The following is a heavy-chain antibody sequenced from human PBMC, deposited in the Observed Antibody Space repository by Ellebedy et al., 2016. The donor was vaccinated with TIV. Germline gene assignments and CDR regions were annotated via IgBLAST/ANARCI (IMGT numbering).Heavy chain of an antibody. J-gene: IGHJ4*02. CDR2: FGVSGDTT. V-gene: IGHV3-23*01. CDR1: GFTFSNSA. D-gene: IGHD1-14*01. CDR3: AKGRSGTYIHHAFDC. Sequence: PGGSLRLSCAASGFTFSNSAMSWVRQAPGKGLDWVLGFGVSGDTTYYADTVKGRFTISRDNSRNTLYLHMNSLRAEDTAIYYCAKGRSGTYIHHAFDCWGQGTLVTVSS.